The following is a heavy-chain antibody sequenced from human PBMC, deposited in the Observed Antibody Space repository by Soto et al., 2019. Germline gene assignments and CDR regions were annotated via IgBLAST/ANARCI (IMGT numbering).Heavy chain of an antibody. Sequence: PSETLSLTCTVSGGSISSGDYYWSWIRQPPGKGLEWIGYIYYSGSTYYNPSLKSRVTISVDTSKNQFSLKLSSVTAADTAVYYCARVNFSYYVSSGYYFSAPTRFDYWGQGTLVTLSS. V-gene: IGHV4-30-4*01. J-gene: IGHJ4*02. CDR3: ARVNFSYYVSSGYYFSAPTRFDY. CDR1: GGSISSGDYY. CDR2: IYYSGST. D-gene: IGHD3-22*01.